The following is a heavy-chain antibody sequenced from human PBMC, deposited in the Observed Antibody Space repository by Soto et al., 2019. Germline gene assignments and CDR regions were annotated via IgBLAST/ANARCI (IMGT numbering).Heavy chain of an antibody. Sequence: QVQLVQSGAEVKKPGSSVKVSCKASGGTFSSYAISWVRQAPGQGLEWMGGIIPLFGTANYAQKFQGRVTITADESTSTAYMELSSLRSEDTAVYYCARVLLDTAMASPPYYFDYWGQGTLVTVSS. CDR1: GGTFSSYA. CDR2: IIPLFGTA. CDR3: ARVLLDTAMASPPYYFDY. J-gene: IGHJ4*02. D-gene: IGHD5-18*01. V-gene: IGHV1-69*01.